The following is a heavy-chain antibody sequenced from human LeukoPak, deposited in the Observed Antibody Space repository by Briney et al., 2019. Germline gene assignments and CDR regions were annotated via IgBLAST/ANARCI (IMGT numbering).Heavy chain of an antibody. CDR2: IKQDGSEV. J-gene: IGHJ4*02. CDR3: ACRPSDIRYYGVFDF. V-gene: IGHV3-7*01. CDR1: GFTFSSLW. D-gene: IGHD3-10*01. Sequence: GGSLRRSCVGSGFTFSSLWMNWVRQIPGKGLEWVANIKQDGSEVYYVDSVKGRFTISRDNAKNSLYLQMNSLRVEDTAVYYCACRPSDIRYYGVFDFWGQGSLVTVSS.